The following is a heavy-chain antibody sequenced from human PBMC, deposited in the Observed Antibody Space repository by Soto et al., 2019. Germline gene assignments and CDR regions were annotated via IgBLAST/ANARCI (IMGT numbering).Heavy chain of an antibody. Sequence: ASVKVSCKASGGTFSSYAISWVRQAPGQGLEWMGGIIPIFGTANYAQKFQGRVTITADESTSTAYMELSSLRSEDTAVYYCTSGYSSSWSQIGAFDIWGQGTMVTVSS. D-gene: IGHD6-13*01. CDR2: IIPIFGTA. CDR1: GGTFSSYA. V-gene: IGHV1-69*13. J-gene: IGHJ3*02. CDR3: TSGYSSSWSQIGAFDI.